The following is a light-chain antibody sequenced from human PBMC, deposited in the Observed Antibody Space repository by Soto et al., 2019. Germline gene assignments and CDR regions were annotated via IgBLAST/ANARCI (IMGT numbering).Light chain of an antibody. V-gene: IGKV3-20*01. Sequence: DIVLTQSPGTLSLSPGERATLSCRASQSVSSSYFAWYQQKPGQAPRLLIYGASIRASGTPDRFSGSGSGTDFTLTISRLEPEDFAVYYCQQYGSSPPCTFGQGTKVEIK. CDR1: QSVSSSY. CDR2: GAS. CDR3: QQYGSSPPCT. J-gene: IGKJ2*02.